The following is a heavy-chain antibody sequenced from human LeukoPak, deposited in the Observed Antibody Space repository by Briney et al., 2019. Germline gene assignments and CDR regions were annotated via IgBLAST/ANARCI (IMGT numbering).Heavy chain of an antibody. D-gene: IGHD1-26*01. Sequence: SVKVSCKASGGTFSSYAISWVRQAPGQGREWMGGIIPIFGTANYAQKFQGRVTMTRNTSISTAYMYLNSLTSDDTAVYYCTRAVRIVGANPLLGPFEYYFDYWGQGTPVTVSS. CDR1: GGTFSSYA. CDR2: IIPIFGTA. J-gene: IGHJ4*02. V-gene: IGHV1-69*05. CDR3: TRAVRIVGANPLLGPFEYYFDY.